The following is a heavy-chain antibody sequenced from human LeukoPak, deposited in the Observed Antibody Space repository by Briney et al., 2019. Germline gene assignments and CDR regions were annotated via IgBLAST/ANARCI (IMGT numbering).Heavy chain of an antibody. V-gene: IGHV1-2*02. CDR3: ARVHDYGDPNWFDP. Sequence: ASVKVSXKASGYTFTGYYMHWVRQAPGQGLEWMGWINPNSGGTNYAQKFQGRVTTTRDTSISTAYMELSRLRSDDTAVYYCARVHDYGDPNWFDPWGQGTLVTVSS. CDR1: GYTFTGYY. D-gene: IGHD4-17*01. CDR2: INPNSGGT. J-gene: IGHJ5*02.